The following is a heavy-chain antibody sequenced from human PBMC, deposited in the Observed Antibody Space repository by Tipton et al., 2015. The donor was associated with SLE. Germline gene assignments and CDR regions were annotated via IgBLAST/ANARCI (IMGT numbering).Heavy chain of an antibody. CDR1: GYRFDTHW. D-gene: IGHD3-16*01. CDR3: AKADLGYHYYMEV. CDR2: IYPYDSDT. Sequence: QLVQSGAEVRKPGESLKISCKASGYRFDTHWIGWVRQLPGKGLEWMGIIYPYDSDTRYGPSFQGQVTISADKSTNTAYLQWSSLKASDTAIYYCAKADLGYHYYMEVWGKGTTVTVSS. V-gene: IGHV5-51*03. J-gene: IGHJ6*03.